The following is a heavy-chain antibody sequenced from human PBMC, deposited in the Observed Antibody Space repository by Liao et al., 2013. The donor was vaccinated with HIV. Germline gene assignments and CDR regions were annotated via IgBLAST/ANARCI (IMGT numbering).Heavy chain of an antibody. J-gene: IGHJ5*02. D-gene: IGHD3-10*01. Sequence: QVHLQESGPGLVKPSETLSLTCSVSGDSISSYYWTWVRQPAGKGLEWIGRIFANGIARYNPSLESRVAMSVDTSKNQFSLKVSSVTAADTAMYYCARSGEDWFDPWGQGTLVTVSS. CDR3: ARSGEDWFDP. V-gene: IGHV4-4*07. CDR2: IFANGIA. CDR1: GDSISSYY.